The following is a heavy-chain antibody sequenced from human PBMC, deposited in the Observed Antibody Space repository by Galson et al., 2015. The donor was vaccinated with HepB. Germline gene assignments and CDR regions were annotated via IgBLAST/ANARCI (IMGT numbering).Heavy chain of an antibody. CDR3: ATEFGTTGTTGYDAFDI. CDR2: FDPEDGET. V-gene: IGHV1-24*01. CDR1: GYTLTELS. D-gene: IGHD1-1*01. Sequence: SVKVSCKVSGYTLTELSMHWVRQAPGKGLEWMGGFDPEDGETIYAQKFQGRVTMTEDTSTDTAYMELSSLRSEDTAVYYCATEFGTTGTTGYDAFDIWGQGTMVTVSS. J-gene: IGHJ3*02.